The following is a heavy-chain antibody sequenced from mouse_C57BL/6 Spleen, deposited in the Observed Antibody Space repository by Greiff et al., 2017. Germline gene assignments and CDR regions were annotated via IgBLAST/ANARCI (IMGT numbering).Heavy chain of an antibody. V-gene: IGHV1-26*01. D-gene: IGHD1-1*01. CDR1: GYTFTDYY. Sequence: EVQLQQSGPELVKPGASVKISCKASGYTFTDYYMNWVKQSHGKSLEWIGDINPNNGGTSYNQKFKGKATLTVDKSSSTAYMELRSLTSEDSAVYYCARRGFTTVVAKAMDYWGQGTSVTVSS. CDR3: ARRGFTTVVAKAMDY. CDR2: INPNNGGT. J-gene: IGHJ4*01.